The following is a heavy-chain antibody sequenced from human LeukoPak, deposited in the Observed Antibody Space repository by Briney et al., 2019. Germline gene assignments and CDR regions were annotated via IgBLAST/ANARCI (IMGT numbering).Heavy chain of an antibody. CDR2: ISSSGSTI. CDR1: GFTFSDYY. V-gene: IGHV3-11*01. J-gene: IGHJ6*02. CDR3: ARVDDYDSSGYPLDV. D-gene: IGHD3-22*01. Sequence: GGSLRLSCAASGFTFSDYYMSWIRQAPGKGLEWVSYISSSGSTINYADSVKGRFTISRDNAKNSLYLQMNSLRAEDTAVYYCARVDDYDSSGYPLDVWGQGTTVTVSS.